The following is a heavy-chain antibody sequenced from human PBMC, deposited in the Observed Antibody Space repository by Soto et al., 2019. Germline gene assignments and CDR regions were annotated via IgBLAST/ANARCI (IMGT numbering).Heavy chain of an antibody. V-gene: IGHV3-30*03. J-gene: IGHJ6*02. CDR1: GLTFSSYG. Sequence: GGSLRLSCAASGLTFSSYGMHWVRQVPGKGLEWVAAISYDGNKKNIADSVKGRFTISRDNSENALYLQMNSLRAEDTAVYYCARDPSIVLVPAATYYYYYYGMDVWGQGTTVTAP. D-gene: IGHD2-2*01. CDR3: ARDPSIVLVPAATYYYYYYGMDV. CDR2: ISYDGNKK.